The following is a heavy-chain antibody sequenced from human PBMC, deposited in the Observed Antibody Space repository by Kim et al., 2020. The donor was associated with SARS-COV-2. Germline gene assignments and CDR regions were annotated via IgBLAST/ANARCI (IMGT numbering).Heavy chain of an antibody. V-gene: IGHV3-74*01. CDR1: GFNFRNYF. Sequence: GGSLRLSCAASGFNFRNYFMNWVRQAPGKGPVWISRLTDTGRTKSYADSVKGRFTTSRDNTKNTLDLEMTSLRAEDTAIYYCARDGGFTNHDWYFDLWGRGTRLTVSS. CDR3: ARDGGFTNHDWYFDL. J-gene: IGHJ2*01. CDR2: LTDTGRTK. D-gene: IGHD3-16*01.